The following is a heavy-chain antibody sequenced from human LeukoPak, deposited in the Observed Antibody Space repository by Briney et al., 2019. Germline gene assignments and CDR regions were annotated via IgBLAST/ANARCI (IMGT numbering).Heavy chain of an antibody. CDR2: IYSGGGT. J-gene: IGHJ6*03. Sequence: GGSLRLSCAASGFSVSNNDMSWVRQAPGKGLEWVSVIYSGGGTYYADSVKGRFTISRDNSKNTLYLQMNSLRAEDTAVYHCARGLPPNYYYYMDVWGKGTTVTISS. V-gene: IGHV3-66*01. CDR3: ARGLPPNYYYYMDV. CDR1: GFSVSNND.